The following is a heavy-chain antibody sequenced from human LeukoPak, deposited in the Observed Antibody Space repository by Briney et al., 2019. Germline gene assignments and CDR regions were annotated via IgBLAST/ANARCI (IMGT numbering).Heavy chain of an antibody. Sequence: GESLKIPCKGSGYSFISYWIGWVRQMPGKGLEWMGIIYPGDSDTRYSPSFQGQVTISADKSISTAYLQWSSLKASDTAMYYCARHRLPGGCSGGSCYTDYDYWGQGTLVTVSS. J-gene: IGHJ4*02. CDR2: IYPGDSDT. CDR3: ARHRLPGGCSGGSCYTDYDY. D-gene: IGHD2-15*01. CDR1: GYSFISYW. V-gene: IGHV5-51*01.